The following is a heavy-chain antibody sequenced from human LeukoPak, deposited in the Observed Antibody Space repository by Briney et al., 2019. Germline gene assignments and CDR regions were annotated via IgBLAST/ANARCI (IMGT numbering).Heavy chain of an antibody. V-gene: IGHV4-61*02. Sequence: TLSLTCTVSGGSISSGSYYWSWIRQPAGKGLEWIGRIYTSGSTNYTPSLKSRVTISVDTSKNQFSLKLSSVTAADTAVYYCARDVQQLVETAYYYYYMDVWGKGTTVTVSS. J-gene: IGHJ6*03. CDR3: ARDVQQLVETAYYYYYMDV. CDR2: IYTSGST. CDR1: GGSISSGSYY. D-gene: IGHD6-6*01.